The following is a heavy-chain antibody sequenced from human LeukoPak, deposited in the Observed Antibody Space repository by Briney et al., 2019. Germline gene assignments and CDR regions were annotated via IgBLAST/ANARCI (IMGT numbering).Heavy chain of an antibody. D-gene: IGHD5-24*01. V-gene: IGHV4-34*01. CDR1: GGSFSGYY. Sequence: SETLSLTCAVYGGSFSGYYCSWIRQPPGKGLEWIGEIHPHGIFYYNSSLVSRVTMSIDTSKSQFSLRLTSVTAADTAFYYCARGRDRSKAGDHWGQGSLVTVSS. J-gene: IGHJ4*02. CDR3: ARGRDRSKAGDH. CDR2: IHPHGIF.